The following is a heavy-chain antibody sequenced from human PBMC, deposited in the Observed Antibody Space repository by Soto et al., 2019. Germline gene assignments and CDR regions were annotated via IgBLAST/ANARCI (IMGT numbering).Heavy chain of an antibody. V-gene: IGHV3-30-3*01. CDR1: GFTFSSYA. CDR2: ISYDGSNK. Sequence: QVQLVESGGGVVQPGRSLRLSCAASGFTFSSYAMHWVRQAPGKGLEWVAVISYDGSNKYYADSVKGRFTISRDNSKNTLYLQMQSLRAEDTAVYYCASLGNTYYYGSGSFRNWFDPWGQGTLVTVSS. D-gene: IGHD3-10*01. J-gene: IGHJ5*02. CDR3: ASLGNTYYYGSGSFRNWFDP.